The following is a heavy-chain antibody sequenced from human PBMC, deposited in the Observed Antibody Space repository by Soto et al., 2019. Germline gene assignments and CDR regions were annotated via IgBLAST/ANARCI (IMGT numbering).Heavy chain of an antibody. CDR1: GITIGSRD. Sequence: GGSLRLSCVASGITIGSRDISWVRQVPGEGLEWVSTITDTGGETKYADSVRGRFTMSRNNSKKTLYLTIHILRVKDSALYSCETGATDAYPVSRIFDFWARGTLVTFSS. CDR3: ETGATDAYPVSRIFDF. CDR2: ITDTGGET. V-gene: IGHV3-23*01. J-gene: IGHJ4*02. D-gene: IGHD4-17*01.